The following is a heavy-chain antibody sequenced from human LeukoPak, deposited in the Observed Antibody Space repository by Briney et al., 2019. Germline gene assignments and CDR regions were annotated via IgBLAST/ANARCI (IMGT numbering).Heavy chain of an antibody. J-gene: IGHJ4*02. CDR3: ARAEGIAAAGTEVYYFDY. Sequence: SETLSLTCTVSGDSISSNYWSWIKQPSGRRLEWIGYFYDNGSTNYNPSLKRRVTISADTSKNQFSLKLSSVTAADTAVYYCARAEGIAAAGTEVYYFDYWGQGTLVTVSS. CDR2: FYDNGST. V-gene: IGHV4-59*12. CDR1: GDSISSNY. D-gene: IGHD6-13*01.